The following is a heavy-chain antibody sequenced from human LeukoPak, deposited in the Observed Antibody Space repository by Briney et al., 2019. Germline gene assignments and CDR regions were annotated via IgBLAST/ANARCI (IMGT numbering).Heavy chain of an antibody. CDR2: TYYRSEWFH. V-gene: IGHV6-1*01. CDR1: GQTVSSDNAA. Sequence: SQTLSLTCAISGQTVSSDNAAWNWIRQSPSRGLEWLGRTYYRSEWFHDYAVSVRGRININADTSKNQFSLQLNSVTPEDTAVYYCARDLSLCSGSNCFYYFDSWGQGTLVTASS. CDR3: ARDLSLCSGSNCFYYFDS. J-gene: IGHJ4*02. D-gene: IGHD3-22*01.